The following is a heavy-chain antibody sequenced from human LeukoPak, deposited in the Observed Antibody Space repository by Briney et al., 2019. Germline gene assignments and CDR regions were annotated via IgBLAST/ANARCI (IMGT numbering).Heavy chain of an antibody. CDR3: ARLRITMVRGEGMDV. V-gene: IGHV1-8*01. D-gene: IGHD3-10*01. CDR1: GYTFNDFD. Sequence: ASVKVSCKASGYTFNDFDINWVRQAPGQGLEWMGWMSPVSGIGGSAQRFQGRVTLTRDTSISTAYMEVSSLRSEDTAVYYCARLRITMVRGEGMDVWGQGTTVTVSS. J-gene: IGHJ6*02. CDR2: MSPVSGIG.